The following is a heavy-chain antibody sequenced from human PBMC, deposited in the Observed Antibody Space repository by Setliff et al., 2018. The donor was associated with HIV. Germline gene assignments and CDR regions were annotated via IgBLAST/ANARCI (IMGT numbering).Heavy chain of an antibody. CDR2: IIHSGGT. CDR1: GGSFSGYY. J-gene: IGHJ4*02. D-gene: IGHD2-15*01. V-gene: IGHV4-34*01. CDR3: ARGGLGVVGAIDY. Sequence: SETLSLTCAVYGGSFSGYYWTWIRQPPGRGLEWIGEIIHSGGTNYNRSLKSRVTISVDTSKDQFSLNLSSVTAADTAVYYCARGGLGVVGAIDYWSQGTLVTSPQ.